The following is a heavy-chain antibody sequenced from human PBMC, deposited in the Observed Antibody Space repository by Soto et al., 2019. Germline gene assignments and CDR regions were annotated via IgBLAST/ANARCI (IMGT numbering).Heavy chain of an antibody. D-gene: IGHD6-13*01. CDR1: GFSLSNARMG. CDR2: IFSNDEK. V-gene: IGHV2-26*01. Sequence: QVTLKESGPVLVKPTETLTLTCTVSGFSLSNARMGVSWIRQPPGKALEWLAHIFSNDEKSYSTSLKSRLTISKDTSKSQVVLTMTNMDPVDTATYYCARILLGYSSSWYLGGVRFDPWGQGTLVTVSS. J-gene: IGHJ5*02. CDR3: ARILLGYSSSWYLGGVRFDP.